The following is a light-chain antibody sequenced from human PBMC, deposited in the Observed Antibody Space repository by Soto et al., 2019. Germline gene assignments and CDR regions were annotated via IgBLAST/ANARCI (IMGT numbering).Light chain of an antibody. CDR2: EVS. CDR3: SSYTISSTLV. J-gene: IGLJ2*01. V-gene: IGLV2-14*01. CDR1: SSDVGGYIY. Sequence: QSALTQPASVSGSPGQSITISCTGTSSDVGGYIYVSWYQQHPGKVPRLLIYEVSNRPSGVSDRFSASKSGNTASLTISGLQAEDEADYYCSSYTISSTLVFGGGTKLTVL.